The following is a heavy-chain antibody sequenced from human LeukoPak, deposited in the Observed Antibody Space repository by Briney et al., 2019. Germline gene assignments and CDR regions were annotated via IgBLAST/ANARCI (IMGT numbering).Heavy chain of an antibody. CDR3: ARARDYGDYGDYYYYYGMDV. Sequence: ASVKVSCKASGYTFTSYAMHWVRQAPGQRLEWMGWINAGNGNTKYSQKFQGRVTITRDTSASTAYMELSSLRSEDTAVYYCARARDYGDYGDYYYYYGMDVWGQGTTVTVSS. CDR1: GYTFTSYA. D-gene: IGHD4-17*01. V-gene: IGHV1-3*01. CDR2: INAGNGNT. J-gene: IGHJ6*02.